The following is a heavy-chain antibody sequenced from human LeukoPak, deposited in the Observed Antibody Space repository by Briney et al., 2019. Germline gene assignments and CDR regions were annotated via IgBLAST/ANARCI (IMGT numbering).Heavy chain of an antibody. D-gene: IGHD4-23*01. CDR1: GSTLSDYY. Sequence: GGSLRLSCASPGSTLSDYYVNWIRQAPGKGLEWVSQISNTGYSKYYADSVKGRFTISRDNVKDFVSLQMNSLRVADSGMYYCAREEYGGNNFDYWGQGILVTVSS. J-gene: IGHJ4*02. V-gene: IGHV3-11*01. CDR3: AREEYGGNNFDY. CDR2: ISNTGYSK.